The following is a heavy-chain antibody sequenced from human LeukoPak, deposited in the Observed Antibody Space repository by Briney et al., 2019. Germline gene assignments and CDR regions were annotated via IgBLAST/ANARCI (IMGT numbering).Heavy chain of an antibody. V-gene: IGHV3-23*01. CDR3: AKDHFESSGYHLFDY. CDR2: ISGSGGTT. J-gene: IGHJ4*02. Sequence: GGSPRLSCAASGFTFSSYAMSRVRQAPGKGLEWVSIISGSGGTTYYADSVKGRFTISRDNSKNTLYLQMNSLRAEDTAVYYCAKDHFESSGYHLFDYWGQGTLVTVSS. D-gene: IGHD3-22*01. CDR1: GFTFSSYA.